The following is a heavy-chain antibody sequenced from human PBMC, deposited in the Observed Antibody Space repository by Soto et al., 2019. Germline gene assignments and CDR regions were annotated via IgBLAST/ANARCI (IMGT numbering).Heavy chain of an antibody. J-gene: IGHJ4*02. Sequence: PXGALRVSCAGSGFTFSSYSMNWVRQAPGKGLEWVSSISSSSSYIYYADSVKGRFTISRDNAKNSLYLQMNSLRAEDTAVYYCARDRRGGYYRVFWGQGTLVTVSS. D-gene: IGHD3-3*01. CDR3: ARDRRGGYYRVF. CDR1: GFTFSSYS. CDR2: ISSSSSYI. V-gene: IGHV3-21*01.